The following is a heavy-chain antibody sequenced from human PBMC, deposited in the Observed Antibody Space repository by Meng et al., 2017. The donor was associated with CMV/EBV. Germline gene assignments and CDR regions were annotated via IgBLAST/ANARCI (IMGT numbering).Heavy chain of an antibody. V-gene: IGHV1-69*01. Sequence: QVQLEQSAAEVKKPGSPVQVSCKTSGGTFSTFAISWVRQAPGEGLEWMGGIIPVFETANYAERFQDRVTITADDSTTTAYMELSSLRADDTALYFCARGGDSWYSDYWGQGTLVTVSS. J-gene: IGHJ4*02. CDR2: IIPVFETA. CDR3: ARGGDSWYSDY. CDR1: GGTFSTFA. D-gene: IGHD1-26*01.